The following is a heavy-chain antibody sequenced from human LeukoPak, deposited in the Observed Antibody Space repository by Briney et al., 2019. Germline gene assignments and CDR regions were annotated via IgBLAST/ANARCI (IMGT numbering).Heavy chain of an antibody. CDR3: ARAKYYYDSSGYYGIDY. D-gene: IGHD3-22*01. V-gene: IGHV1-69*04. CDR1: GGTFSSYA. Sequence: GASAKVSCKASGGTFSSYAISWVRQAPGQGLEWMGRIIPILGIANYAQKFQGRVTITADKSTSTAYMELSSLRSEDTAVYYCARAKYYYDSSGYYGIDYWGQGTLVTVSS. J-gene: IGHJ4*02. CDR2: IIPILGIA.